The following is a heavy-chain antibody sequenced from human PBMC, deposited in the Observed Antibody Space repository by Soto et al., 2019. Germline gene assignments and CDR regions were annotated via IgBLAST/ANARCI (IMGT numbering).Heavy chain of an antibody. D-gene: IGHD3-3*01. CDR2: ISGSGGST. Sequence: GGSLRLSCAASGFTFSSYAMSWVRQAPGKGLEWVSAISGSGGSTYYADSVKGRFTISRDNSKNTLYPQMNSLRAEDTAVYYCAKDALRFLEWPPALCYYFDYWGQGTLVTVSS. V-gene: IGHV3-23*01. CDR1: GFTFSSYA. J-gene: IGHJ4*02. CDR3: AKDALRFLEWPPALCYYFDY.